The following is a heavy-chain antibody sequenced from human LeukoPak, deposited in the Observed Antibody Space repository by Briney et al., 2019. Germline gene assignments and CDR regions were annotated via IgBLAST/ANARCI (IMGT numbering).Heavy chain of an antibody. CDR1: GGSINSSSYY. CDR3: ARRTLTYYYDSSGYGRDAFDI. J-gene: IGHJ3*02. Sequence: SETLSLTCTVSGGSINSSSYYWGWIRQPPGKGLEWIGSIYYSGSTYYNPSLKSRVTISVDTSKNQFSLKLSSVTAADTAVYYCARRTLTYYYDSSGYGRDAFDIWGQGTMVTVSS. CDR2: IYYSGST. V-gene: IGHV4-39*01. D-gene: IGHD3-22*01.